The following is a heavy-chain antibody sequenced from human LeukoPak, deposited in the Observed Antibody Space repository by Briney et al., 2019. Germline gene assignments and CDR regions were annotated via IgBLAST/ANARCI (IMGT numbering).Heavy chain of an antibody. D-gene: IGHD3-3*01. Sequence: SETLSLTCTVSGGSISSGDYYWSWIRQPPGKGLEWIGYIYYSGSTNYNPSLKSRVTISVDTSKNQFSLKLSSVTAADTAVYYCARSIRFLECRFDPWGQGTLVTVSS. CDR2: IYYSGST. V-gene: IGHV4-61*08. CDR3: ARSIRFLECRFDP. J-gene: IGHJ5*02. CDR1: GGSISSGDYY.